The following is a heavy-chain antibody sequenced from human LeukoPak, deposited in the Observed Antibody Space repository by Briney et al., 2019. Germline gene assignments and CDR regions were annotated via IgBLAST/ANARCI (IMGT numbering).Heavy chain of an antibody. V-gene: IGHV4-34*01. D-gene: IGHD2/OR15-2a*01. CDR2: INHSGST. CDR3: ARDLWADAFDI. Sequence: SETLSLTCAVYGGSFSGYYWSWIRQPPGKGLEWIGEINHSGSTNYNPSLKSRVTMSVDTSKNQFSLKLSSVTAADTAVYYCARDLWADAFDIWGQGTMVTVSS. J-gene: IGHJ3*02. CDR1: GGSFSGYY.